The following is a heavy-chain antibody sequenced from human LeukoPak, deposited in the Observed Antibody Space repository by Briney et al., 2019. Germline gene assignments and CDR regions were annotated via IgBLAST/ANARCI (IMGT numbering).Heavy chain of an antibody. J-gene: IGHJ4*02. D-gene: IGHD1-14*01. CDR1: GFTFTTYD. V-gene: IGHV3-30-3*01. Sequence: GGSLRLSCAASGFTFTTYDMHWVRQAPGKGLEWVAVISSGGDIKIYADSVKGRFIISRDNSKNTLFLEMNSLRVDDTAVYYCARDYRSGAPDFLDSWGQGTLVTVSS. CDR3: ARDYRSGAPDFLDS. CDR2: ISSGGDIK.